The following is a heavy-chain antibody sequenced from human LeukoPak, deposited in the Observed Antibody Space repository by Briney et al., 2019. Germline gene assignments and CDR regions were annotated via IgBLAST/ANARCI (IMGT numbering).Heavy chain of an antibody. Sequence: GGSLRLSCAASGFTLSSYAMHWVRQAPGKGLEWVAVISYDGSKKYYADSVKGRFTISRDNSKNTLYLQMNSLRAEDTAVYYCARAVEYYDILTGSDYWGQGTLVTVSS. D-gene: IGHD3-9*01. CDR3: ARAVEYYDILTGSDY. CDR1: GFTLSSYA. J-gene: IGHJ4*02. CDR2: ISYDGSKK. V-gene: IGHV3-30*04.